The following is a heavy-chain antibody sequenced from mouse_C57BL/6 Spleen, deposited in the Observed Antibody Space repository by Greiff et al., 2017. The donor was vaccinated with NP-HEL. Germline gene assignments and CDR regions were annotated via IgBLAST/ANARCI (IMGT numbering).Heavy chain of an antibody. CDR2: IDPSDSYT. Sequence: QVQLQQPGAELVKPGASVKLSCKASGYTFTSYWMQWVKQRPGQGLEWIGEIDPSDSYTNYNQKFKGKATLTVDTSSSTAYMQLSSLTSEDSAVYDCAREGVVATNWGQGTTLTVAS. CDR3: AREGVVATN. CDR1: GYTFTSYW. V-gene: IGHV1-50*01. D-gene: IGHD1-1*01. J-gene: IGHJ2*01.